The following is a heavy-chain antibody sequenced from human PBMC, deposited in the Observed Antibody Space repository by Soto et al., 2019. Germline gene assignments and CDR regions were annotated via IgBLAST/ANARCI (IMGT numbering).Heavy chain of an antibody. V-gene: IGHV3-23*01. CDR2: ISGSGGAA. CDR3: GKERRGSGWSVCNF. CDR1: GFTFRDYA. J-gene: IGHJ4*02. D-gene: IGHD6-19*01. Sequence: EVQLLESGGGLVQPGGSLRLSCKVSGFTFRDYAMSWVRQAPGKGLEWVSDISGSGGAARYEDSVKGRFTMSRDNSRDTLFLQLNSLRVDDTAVYYCGKERRGSGWSVCNFWGQGTLVTVSS.